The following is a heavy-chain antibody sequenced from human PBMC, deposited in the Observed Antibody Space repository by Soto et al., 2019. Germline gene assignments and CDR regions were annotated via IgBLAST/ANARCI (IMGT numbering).Heavy chain of an antibody. CDR3: AKNRDYDYDAFDV. J-gene: IGHJ3*01. D-gene: IGHD3-16*01. Sequence: WGSLRLSCAGSGFTFNRNAIIFFRQSPVKGLEWVSGITGNSAFTYYADSVKGRFIISRDNSKNTLYLQINTLRVEDTAVYYCAKNRDYDYDAFDVWGQGTVVTV. V-gene: IGHV3-23*01. CDR2: ITGNSAFT. CDR1: GFTFNRNA.